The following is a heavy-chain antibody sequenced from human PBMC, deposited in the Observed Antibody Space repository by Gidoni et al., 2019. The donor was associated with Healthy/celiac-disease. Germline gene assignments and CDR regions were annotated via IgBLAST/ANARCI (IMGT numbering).Heavy chain of an antibody. J-gene: IGHJ6*02. CDR3: ARQQRPPRGYSGYATYYYYGMDV. Sequence: QLQLQESGPGLVKPSETLSLTCTVSGGSISSSSYYWGWIRQPQGQGLEWIGRFYYSGSTYYTPSLKSRVTISVDTSKNQFSLKLSSVTAADTAVYYCARQQRPPRGYSGYATYYYYGMDVWGQGTTVTVSS. V-gene: IGHV4-39*01. CDR1: GGSISSSSYY. CDR2: FYYSGST. D-gene: IGHD5-12*01.